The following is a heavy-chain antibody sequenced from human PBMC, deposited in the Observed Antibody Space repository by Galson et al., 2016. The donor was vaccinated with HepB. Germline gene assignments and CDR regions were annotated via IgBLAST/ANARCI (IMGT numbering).Heavy chain of an antibody. Sequence: CADSMKGRFTISRDNSKNTLHLQVNSLRAEDTAVYYCARARTFGEVWPENYYFGMDVWGQGTTVTVSS. J-gene: IGHJ6*02. V-gene: IGHV3-30*03. D-gene: IGHD3-16*01. CDR3: ARARTFGEVWPENYYFGMDV.